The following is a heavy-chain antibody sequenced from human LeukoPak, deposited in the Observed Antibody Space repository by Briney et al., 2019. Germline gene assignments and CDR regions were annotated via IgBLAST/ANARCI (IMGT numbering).Heavy chain of an antibody. CDR1: GGTFSSYA. Sequence: SVKVSCKASGGTFSSYAISWVRQAPGQGLEWMGRIIPILGIANYAQKFQGRVTITADKSTSTAYMELSSLRAEDTAVYYCATSYACDYWGQGTLVTVSS. V-gene: IGHV1-69*04. CDR3: ATSYACDY. CDR2: IIPILGIA. D-gene: IGHD3-16*01. J-gene: IGHJ4*02.